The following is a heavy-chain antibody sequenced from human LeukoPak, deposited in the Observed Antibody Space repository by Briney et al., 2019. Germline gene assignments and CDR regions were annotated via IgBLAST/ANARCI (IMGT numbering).Heavy chain of an antibody. Sequence: GGSLRLSCAASGFTFSSYWMSWVRQAPGKGLEWAANIKQDGSEKYYVDSVKSRFTVSRDNAKNSLYLQMNSLRVEDTAMYYCAKVAASGISPTDYWGQGTLVTVSS. CDR1: GFTFSSYW. CDR2: IKQDGSEK. V-gene: IGHV3-7*01. J-gene: IGHJ4*02. CDR3: AKVAASGISPTDY. D-gene: IGHD6-13*01.